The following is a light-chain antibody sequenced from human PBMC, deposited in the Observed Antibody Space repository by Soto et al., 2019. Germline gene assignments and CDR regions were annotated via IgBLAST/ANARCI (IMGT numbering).Light chain of an antibody. CDR1: QSVSRS. Sequence: QLTQSPSSLSASVGDRVIITCRASQSVSRSLNWYQQKAGQAPKLLIYAASTLHSGVPSRFSGSGSGTEFTLTISGLQPEDFATYYCQQNAITPPWTFGQGTKVDIK. J-gene: IGKJ1*01. V-gene: IGKV1-39*01. CDR2: AAS. CDR3: QQNAITPPWT.